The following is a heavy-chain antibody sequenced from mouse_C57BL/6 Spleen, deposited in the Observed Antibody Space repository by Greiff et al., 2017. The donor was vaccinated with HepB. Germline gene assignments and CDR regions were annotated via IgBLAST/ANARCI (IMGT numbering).Heavy chain of an antibody. D-gene: IGHD3-2*02. CDR1: GYTFTSYW. Sequence: QVQLQQPGAELVKPGASVKMSCTASGYTFTSYWITWVKQRPGQGLEWIGDIYPGSGSTNYNEKFKSKATMTVDTSSSTAYMQLSSLTSEDTAVYYCATTAQATSAWFAYWGQGTLVTVSA. V-gene: IGHV1-55*01. CDR2: IYPGSGST. J-gene: IGHJ3*01. CDR3: ATTAQATSAWFAY.